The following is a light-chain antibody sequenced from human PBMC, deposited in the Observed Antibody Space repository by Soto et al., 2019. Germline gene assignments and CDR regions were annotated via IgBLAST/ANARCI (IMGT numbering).Light chain of an antibody. J-gene: IGKJ4*01. CDR2: GVS. CDR3: HQYGNSPLT. V-gene: IGKV3-20*01. CDR1: QRITSNF. Sequence: EIVLTQSPVTLSLSPGERATLSCRASQRITSNFLAWFQQKAGLAPRVILFGVSTRATAIPDRFSGSGSGTDFTLTISRLEPDDFGLYYCHQYGNSPLTFGGGTKVE.